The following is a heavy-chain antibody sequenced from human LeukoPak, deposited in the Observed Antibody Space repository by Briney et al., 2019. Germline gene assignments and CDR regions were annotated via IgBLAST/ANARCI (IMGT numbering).Heavy chain of an antibody. Sequence: GGSLRLSCAASGFDFSSYGMHWVRQAPGKGLEWVGVISYDGSAKFYAESVEGRFTIPRDNSKNTLYLQMNTLRAEDTAVYYFANAGRTYHNWSDPWGQGTLVTVSS. V-gene: IGHV3-30*18. J-gene: IGHJ5*02. CDR2: ISYDGSAK. CDR1: GFDFSSYG. D-gene: IGHD2-2*01. CDR3: ANAGRTYHNWSDP.